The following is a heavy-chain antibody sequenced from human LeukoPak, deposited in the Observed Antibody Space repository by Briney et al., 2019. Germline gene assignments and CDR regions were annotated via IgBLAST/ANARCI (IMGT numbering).Heavy chain of an antibody. Sequence: PSETLSLICSVSGGSISSDYWSWIRQPAGKGLEWIGRMYTSGTPNYNPSLKSRVTMSLDTSSNQFSLRLSSVTAADTAVYYCARVAKLDTIFDYWGQGTLVTVSS. CDR3: ARVAKLDTIFDY. CDR2: MYTSGTP. J-gene: IGHJ4*02. V-gene: IGHV4-4*07. D-gene: IGHD3/OR15-3a*01. CDR1: GGSISSDY.